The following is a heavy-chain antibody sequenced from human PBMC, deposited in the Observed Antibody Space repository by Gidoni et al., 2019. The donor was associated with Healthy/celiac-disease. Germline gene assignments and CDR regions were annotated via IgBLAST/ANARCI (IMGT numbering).Heavy chain of an antibody. CDR1: GGTFISYA. J-gene: IGHJ4*02. Sequence: QVQLVQSGAEVKKPGSSVKVSCKAYGGTFISYAISWVRQAPGQGLEWMGRIIPILGIANYAQKFQGRVTITADKSTSTAYMELSSLRSEDTAVYYCARLTTWGYEYYFDYWGQGTLVTVSS. V-gene: IGHV1-69*04. CDR3: ARLTTWGYEYYFDY. D-gene: IGHD5-12*01. CDR2: IIPILGIA.